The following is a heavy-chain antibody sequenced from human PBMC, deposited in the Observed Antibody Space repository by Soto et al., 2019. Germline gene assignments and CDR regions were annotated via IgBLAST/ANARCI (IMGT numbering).Heavy chain of an antibody. D-gene: IGHD2-2*01. CDR2: INWSGDST. J-gene: IGHJ4*02. V-gene: IGHV3-20*04. CDR1: GFTFEDCG. CDR3: VRAPGYCNNTSCFYSFDY. Sequence: GGSLRLSCAISGFTFEDCGMSWVRQVPGQGLEWVSGINWSGDSTGYADSVKGRFTISRDNAKNSLYQQMNSLRTEDTAFYYCVRAPGYCNNTSCFYSFDYWGQGALVTVSS.